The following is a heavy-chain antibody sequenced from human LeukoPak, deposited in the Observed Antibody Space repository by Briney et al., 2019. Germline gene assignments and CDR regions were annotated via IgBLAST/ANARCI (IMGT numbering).Heavy chain of an antibody. Sequence: PGRSLRLSCAASGFTFSSYGMHWVRQAPGKGLEWVAVIWYDGSNKYYADSVKGRFTISRNNSKNTLYLQMNSLRAEGTAVYYCAREPTTQAFDIWGQGTMVTVSS. V-gene: IGHV3-33*01. D-gene: IGHD1-14*01. CDR3: AREPTTQAFDI. CDR1: GFTFSSYG. CDR2: IWYDGSNK. J-gene: IGHJ3*02.